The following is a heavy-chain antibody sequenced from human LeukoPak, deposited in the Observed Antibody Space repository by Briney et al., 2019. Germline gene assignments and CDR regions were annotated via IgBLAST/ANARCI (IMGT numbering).Heavy chain of an antibody. Sequence: PGGSLRLSCAVSGFTLSSHAMRWVRQAPGKGLEWVSGIKGSGGVTYYADTAKGRFTISRDNSKNTLNLQMNSLRPEDAGVYFCAKGAPNYVDYWGQGTLVTVSS. CDR3: AKGAPNYVDY. D-gene: IGHD1-26*01. V-gene: IGHV3-23*01. CDR1: GFTLSSHA. CDR2: IKGSGGVT. J-gene: IGHJ4*02.